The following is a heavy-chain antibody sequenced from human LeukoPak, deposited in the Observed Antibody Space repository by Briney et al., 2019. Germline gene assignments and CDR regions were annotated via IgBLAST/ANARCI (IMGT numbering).Heavy chain of an antibody. D-gene: IGHD2-15*01. CDR1: SESFSGYF. CDR2: INYSGST. V-gene: IGHV4-34*01. Sequence: KPSETLSLTCAIYSESFSGYFWSWIRQPPGKGLEWIGEINYSGSTNYNPSLKSRVTISVDTSKNQFSLKLSSVTAADTAVYYCARDRRVVVAATSSDYFDYWGQGTLVTVSS. J-gene: IGHJ4*02. CDR3: ARDRRVVVAATSSDYFDY.